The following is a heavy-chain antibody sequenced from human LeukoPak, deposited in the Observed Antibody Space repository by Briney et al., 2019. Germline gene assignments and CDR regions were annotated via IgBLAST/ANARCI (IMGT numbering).Heavy chain of an antibody. Sequence: SETLSLTCTVSGGSISSSSYYWGWIRQPPGKGLEWIGSIYYSGSIYYNPSLKSRVTISVDTSKNQLSLKLRSVTAADTAVYYCARERREQLLPPYTRLVTYFDYWGQGTLVTVSS. CDR3: ARERREQLLPPYTRLVTYFDY. CDR2: IYYSGSI. CDR1: GGSISSSSYY. V-gene: IGHV4-39*07. D-gene: IGHD1-26*01. J-gene: IGHJ4*02.